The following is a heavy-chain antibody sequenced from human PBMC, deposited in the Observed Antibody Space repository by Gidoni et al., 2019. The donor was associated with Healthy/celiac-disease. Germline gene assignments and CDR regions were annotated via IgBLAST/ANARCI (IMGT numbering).Heavy chain of an antibody. J-gene: IGHJ6*02. V-gene: IGHV3-21*01. CDR3: ARDLGYCSGGSCYPGFNGMDV. D-gene: IGHD2-15*01. CDR2: ISSSSSYI. CDR1: GFTFSSHS. Sequence: EVQLVESGGGLVKPGGSLRLSCAASGFTFSSHSMNWVRQAPGKGLEWVSSISSSSSYIYYADSVKGRFTISRDNAKNSLYLQMNSLRAEDTAVYYCARDLGYCSGGSCYPGFNGMDVWGQGPRSPSP.